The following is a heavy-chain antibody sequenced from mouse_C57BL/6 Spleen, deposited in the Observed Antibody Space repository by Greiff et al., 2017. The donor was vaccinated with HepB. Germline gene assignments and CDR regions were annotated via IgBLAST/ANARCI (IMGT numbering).Heavy chain of an antibody. CDR3: ARPSRYPYAMDY. J-gene: IGHJ4*01. Sequence: QVQLQQSGAELVRPGTSVKVSCKASGYAFTNYLIEWVKQRPGQGLEWIGVINPGSGGTNYNEKFKGKATLTADKSSSTAYMQLSSLTSEDSAVYFCARPSRYPYAMDYWGQGTSVTVSS. D-gene: IGHD1-1*01. CDR1: GYAFTNYL. CDR2: INPGSGGT. V-gene: IGHV1-54*01.